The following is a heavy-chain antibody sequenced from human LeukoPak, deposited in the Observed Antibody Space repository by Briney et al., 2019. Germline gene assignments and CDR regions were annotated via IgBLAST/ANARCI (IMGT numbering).Heavy chain of an antibody. J-gene: IGHJ4*02. CDR3: AKDLAYYGGNLDY. CDR1: GLTFSSHG. CDR2: IRYDASNK. D-gene: IGHD4-23*01. V-gene: IGHV3-30*02. Sequence: PGGSLRLSCAASGLTFSSHGMHWVRQAPGKGLEWVAFIRYDASNKYYADSVKGRFTISRDNSKNTLYLQMNTLRPEDTAAYYCAKDLAYYGGNLDYWGQGPLVTVSS.